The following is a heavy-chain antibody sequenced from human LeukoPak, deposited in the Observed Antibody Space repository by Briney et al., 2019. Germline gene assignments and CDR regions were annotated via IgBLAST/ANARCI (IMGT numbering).Heavy chain of an antibody. Sequence: SVKVSCKASGGTFSSYAISWVRQAPGQGLEWMGGIIPIFGTANYAQKFQGRVTITTDESTSTAYMELSSLRSEDTAVYYCARDKYSSSWPTDAFDIWGQGTMVTVSS. D-gene: IGHD6-13*01. CDR3: ARDKYSSSWPTDAFDI. CDR1: GGTFSSYA. V-gene: IGHV1-69*05. J-gene: IGHJ3*02. CDR2: IIPIFGTA.